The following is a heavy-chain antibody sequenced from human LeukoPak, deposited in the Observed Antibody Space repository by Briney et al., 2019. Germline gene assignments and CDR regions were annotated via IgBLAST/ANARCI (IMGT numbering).Heavy chain of an antibody. D-gene: IGHD1-26*01. CDR2: ISGSGGSAGST. Sequence: PGGSLRLYCSASGFTCRDYGMRWVRQGPGKGLEGVSGISGSGGSAGSTYYADSVKGRFTISRDNSKDTLYLQMNSLRAEDTAVYYCAKAGGVRFDPWGQGTLVTVSS. J-gene: IGHJ5*02. V-gene: IGHV3-23*01. CDR3: AKAGGVRFDP. CDR1: GFTCRDYG.